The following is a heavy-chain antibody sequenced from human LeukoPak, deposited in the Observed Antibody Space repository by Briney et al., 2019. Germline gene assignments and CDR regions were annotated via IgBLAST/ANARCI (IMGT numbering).Heavy chain of an antibody. CDR3: ARTDSSWYYFDY. CDR2: INWNGGST. CDR1: GFTFDDYG. D-gene: IGHD6-13*01. J-gene: IGHJ4*02. V-gene: IGHV3-20*01. Sequence: PGGSLRLSCAASGFTFDDYGMSWVRQAPGKGLEWVSGINWNGGSTGYADSVKGRFTISRDNAKNSLYLQMNSLRAEDTALYHCARTDSSWYYFDYWGQGTLVTVSS.